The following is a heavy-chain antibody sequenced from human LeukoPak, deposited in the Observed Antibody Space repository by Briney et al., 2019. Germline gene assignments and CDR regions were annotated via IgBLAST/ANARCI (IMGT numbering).Heavy chain of an antibody. CDR2: IYDSGNT. J-gene: IGHJ4*02. Sequence: SETLSLTCTVSGGSISSYYWSWIRQSPGKGLEWIGHIYDSGNTNYNPSLKSRVTIPIDTSKNHFSLKLSSVTAADTAVYYCARRSGYSLDYWGQGTLSPSPQ. CDR1: GGSISSYY. D-gene: IGHD5-18*01. CDR3: ARRSGYSLDY. V-gene: IGHV4-59*08.